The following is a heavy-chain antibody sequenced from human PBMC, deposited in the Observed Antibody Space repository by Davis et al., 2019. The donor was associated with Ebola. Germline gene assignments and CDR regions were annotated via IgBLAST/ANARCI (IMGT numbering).Heavy chain of an antibody. J-gene: IGHJ6*02. Sequence: GGSLRLSCAASGFTSADYAMHWVRHAPGTGLEWVLGISWNSGSIGYADSVKCRFTISRDNANNSLYLQMNSLRAEDTAVYYCARIQLWLGGDYYYYYGMDVWGQGTTVTVSS. CDR1: GFTSADYA. V-gene: IGHV3-9*02. CDR3: ARIQLWLGGDYYYYYGMDV. CDR2: ISWNSGSI. D-gene: IGHD5-18*01.